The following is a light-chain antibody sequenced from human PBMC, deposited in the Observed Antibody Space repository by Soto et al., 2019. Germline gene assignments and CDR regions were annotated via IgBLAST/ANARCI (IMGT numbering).Light chain of an antibody. CDR3: CSYAGRSTWV. Sequence: QSALTQPASVSGSPGQSITIYCTGTSSDVGSYNLVSWYQQHPGKAPKLMIYEGSKRTSGVSNRCSGSKSGNTASLTISGLQAEDEADYYCCSYAGRSTWVFGGGTKLTVL. V-gene: IGLV2-23*01. CDR2: EGS. J-gene: IGLJ3*02. CDR1: SSDVGSYNL.